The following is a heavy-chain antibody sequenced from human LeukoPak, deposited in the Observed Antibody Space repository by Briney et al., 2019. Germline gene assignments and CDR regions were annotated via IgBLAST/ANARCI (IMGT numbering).Heavy chain of an antibody. Sequence: GGSLRLSCVASGFTFSSYAMSWVRQAPGKGLDWVSAISGSGGSTYYADSVKGRFTISRDNSKNTLYLQMSSLRAEDTAVYYCAKDIRITIFGVVSDAFDIWGQGTMVTVSS. CDR1: GFTFSSYA. J-gene: IGHJ3*02. CDR3: AKDIRITIFGVVSDAFDI. CDR2: ISGSGGST. V-gene: IGHV3-23*01. D-gene: IGHD3-3*01.